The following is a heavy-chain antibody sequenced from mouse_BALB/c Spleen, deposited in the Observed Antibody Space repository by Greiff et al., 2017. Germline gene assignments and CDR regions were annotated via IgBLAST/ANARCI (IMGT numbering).Heavy chain of an antibody. CDR3: ARGLYYDY. J-gene: IGHJ2*01. Sequence: DVKLQESGPGLVKPSQSLSLTCTVTGYSITSDYAWNWIRQFPGNKLEWMGYISYSGSTSYNPSLKSRISITRDTSKNQFFLQLNSVTTEDTATYYCARGLYYDYWGQGTTLTVSS. D-gene: IGHD1-1*01. V-gene: IGHV3-2*02. CDR2: ISYSGST. CDR1: GYSITSDYA.